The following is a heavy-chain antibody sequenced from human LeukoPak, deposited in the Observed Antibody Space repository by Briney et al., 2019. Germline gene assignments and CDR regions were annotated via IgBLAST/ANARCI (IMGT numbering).Heavy chain of an antibody. CDR2: IKQDGSEK. CDR1: GFTFRSYW. J-gene: IGHJ6*03. V-gene: IGHV3-7*01. Sequence: GGSLRLSCAASGFTFRSYWMTWVRQAPGKGLEWVANIKQDGSEKYCVDSVKGRFTISRDNAKNSLYLQMNSLRAEDTAVYYCARRYYDSSGYPKFYYYYYMDVWGTGTTVTVSS. CDR3: ARRYYDSSGYPKFYYYYYMDV. D-gene: IGHD3-22*01.